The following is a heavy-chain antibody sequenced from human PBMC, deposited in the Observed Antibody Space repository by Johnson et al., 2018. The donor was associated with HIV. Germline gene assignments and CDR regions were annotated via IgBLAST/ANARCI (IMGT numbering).Heavy chain of an antibody. CDR2: ISYDGSNK. D-gene: IGHD3-22*01. V-gene: IGHV3-30*03. Sequence: QVQLVESGGGVVQPGRSLRLSCAASGFTFSSYGMHWVRQAPGKGLEWVAVISYDGSNKYYVDSVKGRFTISRDNSKNTLYRQMGSLRAEDMVVYYCARDLYDSSGGAFDIWGPGTKVTVSS. CDR3: ARDLYDSSGGAFDI. J-gene: IGHJ3*02. CDR1: GFTFSSYG.